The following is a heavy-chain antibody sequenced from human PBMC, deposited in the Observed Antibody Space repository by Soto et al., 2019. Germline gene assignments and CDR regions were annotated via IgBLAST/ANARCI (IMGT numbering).Heavy chain of an antibody. D-gene: IGHD6-19*01. CDR1: GFTFSGSA. V-gene: IGHV3-73*02. CDR3: TRHVYSSTKDHAWTYYFDY. CDR2: IRSKANSYAT. Sequence: EVQLVESRGGLVQPGGSLKLSCAASGFTFSGSAMHWVRQASGKGLEWVGRIRSKANSYATAYAASVKGSFTITRDDSKNTAYLQMNSRKTEYTAVYYCTRHVYSSTKDHAWTYYFDYWGQGTLVTVSS. J-gene: IGHJ4*02.